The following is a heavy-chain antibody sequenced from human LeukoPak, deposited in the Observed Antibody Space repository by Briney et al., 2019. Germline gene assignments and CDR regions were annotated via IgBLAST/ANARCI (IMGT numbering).Heavy chain of an antibody. CDR3: ARPTGGGYDPFDS. Sequence: GESLKISCKASGYNFNNYCIGWVRQMPGKGLEWVGFIYPADSETAYSPSFQGQVTISADRSISTAYLQWSSLKASDTAMYYCARPTGGGYDPFDSWGQGTLVTVSS. V-gene: IGHV5-51*01. J-gene: IGHJ4*02. D-gene: IGHD5-12*01. CDR1: GYNFNNYC. CDR2: IYPADSET.